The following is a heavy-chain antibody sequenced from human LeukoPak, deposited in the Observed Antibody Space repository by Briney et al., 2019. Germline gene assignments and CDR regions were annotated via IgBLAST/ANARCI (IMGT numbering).Heavy chain of an antibody. D-gene: IGHD2-15*01. J-gene: IGHJ3*02. Sequence: GGSLRLSCATSGFTFTNYAMNWVRQAPGKGLEWVSAVTGPGDTTYYADSVKGRFFMSREDSKTTVYLQMNSLRAEDTAMYYCAREDMWAFDMWGQGTMVTVSS. CDR2: VTGPGDTT. V-gene: IGHV3-23*01. CDR3: AREDMWAFDM. CDR1: GFTFTNYA.